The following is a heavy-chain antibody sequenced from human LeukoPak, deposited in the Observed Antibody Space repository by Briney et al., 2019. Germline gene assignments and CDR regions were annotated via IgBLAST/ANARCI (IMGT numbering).Heavy chain of an antibody. D-gene: IGHD6-13*01. Sequence: PSQTLSLTCTVSGDSISSGGYYWSWIRQHPGTGLEWIGYIYYSGNTFYNPSLKSRVTISVDTSKTQFSLKLSSLTAADTAVYYCARVGSGYIDFDIWGQGTMVTVSS. J-gene: IGHJ3*02. CDR2: IYYSGNT. V-gene: IGHV4-31*03. CDR1: GDSISSGGYY. CDR3: ARVGSGYIDFDI.